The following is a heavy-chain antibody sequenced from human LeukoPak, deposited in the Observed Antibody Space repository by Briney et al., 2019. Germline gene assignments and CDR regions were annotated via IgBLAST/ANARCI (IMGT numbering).Heavy chain of an antibody. D-gene: IGHD6-19*01. CDR1: GFTFSSYA. CDR3: ARDRPGYSSGGGFDY. Sequence: PGRSLRLSCAASGFTFSSYAMHWVRQAPGKGLEWVAVISYDGSNKYYADSVKGRFTISRDNSKNTLYLQMNSLRAEDTAVYYCARDRPGYSSGGGFDYWGQGTPVTVSS. J-gene: IGHJ4*02. CDR2: ISYDGSNK. V-gene: IGHV3-30-3*01.